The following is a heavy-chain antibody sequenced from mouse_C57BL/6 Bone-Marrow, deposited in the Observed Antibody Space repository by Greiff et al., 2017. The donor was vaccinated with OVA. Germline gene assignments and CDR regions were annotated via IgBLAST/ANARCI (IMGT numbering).Heavy chain of an antibody. D-gene: IGHD1-1*01. Sequence: EVKLVESGGDLVKPGGSLKLSCAASGFTFSSYGMSWVRQTPDKRLEWVATISSGGSYTYYPDSVKGRFTISRDKAKNTLYLQMSSLKSEDTAMYYCAHGSSYWDLDVWGKGTTVTVSS. CDR2: ISSGGSYT. CDR3: AHGSSYWDLDV. J-gene: IGHJ1*03. V-gene: IGHV5-6*01. CDR1: GFTFSSYG.